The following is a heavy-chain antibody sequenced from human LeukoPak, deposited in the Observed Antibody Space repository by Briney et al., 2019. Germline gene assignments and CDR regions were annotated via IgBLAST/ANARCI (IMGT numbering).Heavy chain of an antibody. CDR1: GFTVSSNY. CDR2: IYSGGST. J-gene: IGHJ4*02. V-gene: IGHV3-53*01. CDR3: ARANYDILTGSSPGYYFDY. Sequence: GGSLRLSCAASGFTVSSNYMSWVRQAPGKGLEWVSVIYSGGSTYYADSVKGRVTISRDNSKNTLYLQMNSLRAEDTAVYYCARANYDILTGSSPGYYFDYWGQGTLVTVSS. D-gene: IGHD3-9*01.